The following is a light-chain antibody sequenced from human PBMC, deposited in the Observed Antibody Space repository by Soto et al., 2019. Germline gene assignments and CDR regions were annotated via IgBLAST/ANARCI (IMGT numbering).Light chain of an antibody. CDR1: QSVSSN. CDR3: QQYNRWPFT. Sequence: EIVMTQSPATLSVSPGERATLSCRASQSVSSNLAWYQQKPGQAPRLLIYGASTRATGITARFSGSGSGTDFPLTISSLQSEDFAVYYCQQYNRWPFTFGPGTRVDI. CDR2: GAS. V-gene: IGKV3-15*01. J-gene: IGKJ3*01.